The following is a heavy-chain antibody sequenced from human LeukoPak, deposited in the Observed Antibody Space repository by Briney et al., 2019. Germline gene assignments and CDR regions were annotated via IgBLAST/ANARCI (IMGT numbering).Heavy chain of an antibody. CDR1: GFTFDDYA. CDR2: ISWNSGSI. Sequence: GGSLRLSCAASGFTFDDYAMHWVRQAPGKGLEWVSGISWNSGSIGYADSVKGRFTISRDNAKNSLYLQMNSLRAEDTALYYCAKAHVAAGKSWFDPWGQGTLVTVSS. J-gene: IGHJ5*02. V-gene: IGHV3-9*01. CDR3: AKAHVAAGKSWFDP. D-gene: IGHD6-13*01.